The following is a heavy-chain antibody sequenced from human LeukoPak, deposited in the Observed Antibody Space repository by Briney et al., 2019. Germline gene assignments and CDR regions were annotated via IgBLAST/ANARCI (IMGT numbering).Heavy chain of an antibody. CDR1: GFTFSSYW. CDR2: INSDGSST. Sequence: GGSLRLSCAASGFTFSSYWMPWVRQAPGKGLVWVSRINSDGSSTSYADSVKGRFTISRDNAKNTLYLQMNSLRAEDTAVYYCARSDYGDYEFPYWGQGTLVTVSS. D-gene: IGHD4-17*01. V-gene: IGHV3-74*01. J-gene: IGHJ4*02. CDR3: ARSDYGDYEFPY.